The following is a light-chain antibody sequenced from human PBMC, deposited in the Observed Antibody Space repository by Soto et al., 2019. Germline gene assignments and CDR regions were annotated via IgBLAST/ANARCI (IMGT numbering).Light chain of an antibody. CDR3: QQYGSSGT. Sequence: IVMTQSPSTLSVSPGETATLSCRASQSVSSNVAWYQQKPGQAPSLLIYGASTRATDIPPRFSGSGSGTDFSLTISSLEPEDFAVYYCQQYGSSGTFGQGTKVDIK. CDR1: QSVSSN. V-gene: IGKV3-15*01. J-gene: IGKJ1*01. CDR2: GAS.